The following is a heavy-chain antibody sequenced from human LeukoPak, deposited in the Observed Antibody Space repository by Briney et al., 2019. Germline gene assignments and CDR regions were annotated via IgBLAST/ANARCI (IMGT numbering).Heavy chain of an antibody. CDR1: GFTFSSYW. V-gene: IGHV3-74*01. Sequence: PGGSLRLSCAASGFTFSSYWMHWVRQAPGKGLVWVSRINSDGSSTSYADSVKGRFPISRDNAKNTLYLQMNSLKAEDTAVYYCARSSYYDFWSGYQPLFDYWGQGTLVTVSS. CDR3: ARSSYYDFWSGYQPLFDY. CDR2: INSDGSST. J-gene: IGHJ4*02. D-gene: IGHD3-3*01.